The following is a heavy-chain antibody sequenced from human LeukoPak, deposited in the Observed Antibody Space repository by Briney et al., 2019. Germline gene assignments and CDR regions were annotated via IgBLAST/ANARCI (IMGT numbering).Heavy chain of an antibody. CDR2: IIPILGRA. CDR1: GGTFSSYA. V-gene: IGHV1-69*04. CDR3: ALAGGGYNYK. D-gene: IGHD5-24*01. Sequence: SSVKFSCKASGGTFSSYAISWVRQAPGQGLECMGRIIPILGRANYAQKFHGRVTINAHNSTSTAYIELRGLRSEDKAEYYCALAGGGYNYKWGPGTLVTVSS. J-gene: IGHJ4*02.